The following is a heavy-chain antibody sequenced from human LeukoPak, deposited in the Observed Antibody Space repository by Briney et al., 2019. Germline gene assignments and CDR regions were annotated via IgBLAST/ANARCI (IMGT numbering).Heavy chain of an antibody. CDR3: ARQMTTVTRWGMAA. D-gene: IGHD4-17*01. CDR2: IYSSGSG. J-gene: IGHJ6*03. Sequence: SETLSLTCTVSGGSISSYYWSWVRQPPGKGLEWIGYIYSSGSGNYNPSLTRRVTISVATSKKQFSLTLSPETAADTDVYYYARQMTTVTRWGMAAWGKGTTVTVSS. CDR1: GGSISSYY. V-gene: IGHV4-59*01.